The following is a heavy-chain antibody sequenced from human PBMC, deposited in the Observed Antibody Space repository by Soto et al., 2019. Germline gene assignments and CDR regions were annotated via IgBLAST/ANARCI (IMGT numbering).Heavy chain of an antibody. CDR3: AKDAHYGYSWFDP. V-gene: IGHV3-30*18. CDR2: ISYDGSNK. J-gene: IGHJ5*02. D-gene: IGHD3-10*01. Sequence: GGSLRLSCAASGFTFSSYGMHWVRQAPGKGLEWVAVISYDGSNKYYADSVKGRFTISRDNSKNTLYLQMNSLRAEDTAVYYCAKDAHYGYSWFDPWGPGTLVTVSS. CDR1: GFTFSSYG.